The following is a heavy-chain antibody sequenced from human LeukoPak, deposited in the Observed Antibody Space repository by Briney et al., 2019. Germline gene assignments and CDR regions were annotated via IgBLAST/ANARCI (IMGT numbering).Heavy chain of an antibody. CDR1: GFTFSSSP. D-gene: IGHD3-22*01. CDR3: ARGGDSSGYYQNFDY. V-gene: IGHV3-30*04. J-gene: IGHJ4*02. CDR2: ISYDGGNK. Sequence: GRSLKLSCAASGFTFSSSPMHWVRQAPGKGLDWVAVISYDGGNKYYADSVKGRFTISRDNSKNTLYLQMNSLRAEDTAMYYCARGGDSSGYYQNFDYWGQGTLVTVSS.